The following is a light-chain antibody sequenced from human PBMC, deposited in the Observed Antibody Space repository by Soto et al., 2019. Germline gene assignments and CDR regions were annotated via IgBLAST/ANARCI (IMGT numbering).Light chain of an antibody. CDR3: SSYTSSSTLYV. Sequence: SVLTQPSSVCGSPGQSITISCTGTISDVGGYNYVSWYQQHPGKAPKLMIYEVSNRPSGVSNRFSGSKSGNTASLTISGLQAEDEADYYCSSYTSSSTLYVFGTGTKVTVL. J-gene: IGLJ1*01. CDR2: EVS. CDR1: ISDVGGYNY. V-gene: IGLV2-14*01.